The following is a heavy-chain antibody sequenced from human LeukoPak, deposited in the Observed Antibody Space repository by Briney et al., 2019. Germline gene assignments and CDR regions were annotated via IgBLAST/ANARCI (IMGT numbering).Heavy chain of an antibody. Sequence: GGSLRLSCAASGFTFSSYSMNWVRQAPGKGLEWVSSISSSSSYIYHADSVKGRFTISRDNAKNSLYLQMNSLRAEDTAVYYCARDCSSTSCYLFNYYGMDVWGQGTTVTVSS. V-gene: IGHV3-21*01. CDR2: ISSSSSYI. J-gene: IGHJ6*02. D-gene: IGHD2-2*01. CDR3: ARDCSSTSCYLFNYYGMDV. CDR1: GFTFSSYS.